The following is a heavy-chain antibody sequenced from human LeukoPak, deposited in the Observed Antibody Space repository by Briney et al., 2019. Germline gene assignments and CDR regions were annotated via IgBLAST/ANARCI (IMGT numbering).Heavy chain of an antibody. Sequence: TGGSLRLSCAASGLTVSNNYMKWVRQAPGKGLEWVSLIYSGGSTYYADSVKGRFTISRDKSKNTLYLQMNSLRAEDTAVYYCAKGGVATIPFDHWGQGTLVTVSS. V-gene: IGHV3-53*01. CDR2: IYSGGST. CDR3: AKGGVATIPFDH. J-gene: IGHJ4*02. D-gene: IGHD5-24*01. CDR1: GLTVSNNY.